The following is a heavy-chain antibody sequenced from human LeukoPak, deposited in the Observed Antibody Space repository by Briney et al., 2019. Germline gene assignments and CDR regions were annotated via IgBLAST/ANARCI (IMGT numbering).Heavy chain of an antibody. Sequence: SVKVSCKASGGTFSSYAISWVRQAPGQGLEWMGGIIPIFGTANYAQKFQGSVTITADESTSTAYMGLSSLRSEDTAVYYCATQGRGEQLVEYYFDYWGQGTLVTVSS. CDR3: ATQGRGEQLVEYYFDY. V-gene: IGHV1-69*13. CDR1: GGTFSSYA. D-gene: IGHD6-13*01. CDR2: IIPIFGTA. J-gene: IGHJ4*02.